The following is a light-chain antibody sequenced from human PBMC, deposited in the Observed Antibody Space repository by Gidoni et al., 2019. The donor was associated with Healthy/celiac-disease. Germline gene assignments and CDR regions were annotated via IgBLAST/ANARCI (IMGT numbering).Light chain of an antibody. J-gene: IGKJ4*01. V-gene: IGKV3-11*01. Sequence: ELMLTQSPATLSLSPGERATLSCRASQSVSSCLAWYQQKPGHAPRLLIYDASSRATGLPARFSGSGSGTDFTLTISSLEPEDFAVYYCQQRSNWPPTFGGGTKVEIK. CDR1: QSVSSC. CDR3: QQRSNWPPT. CDR2: DAS.